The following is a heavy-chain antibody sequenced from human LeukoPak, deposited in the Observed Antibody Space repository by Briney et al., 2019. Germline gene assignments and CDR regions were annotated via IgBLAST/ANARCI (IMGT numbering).Heavy chain of an antibody. CDR1: GGSISSTSYY. CDR2: IYYGGST. V-gene: IGHV4-39*07. J-gene: IGHJ4*02. Sequence: SETLSLTCTVSGGSISSTSYYWGWIRQPPGKGLEWIGSIYYGGSTYYNPSLKSRVTISLDMSKNQFSLRLTSVTAADTAVYYCAGRSYPYYFDYRGQGTLVTVSS. D-gene: IGHD1-26*01. CDR3: AGRSYPYYFDY.